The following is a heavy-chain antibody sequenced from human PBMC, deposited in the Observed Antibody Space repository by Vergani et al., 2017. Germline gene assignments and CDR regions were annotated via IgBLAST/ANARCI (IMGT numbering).Heavy chain of an antibody. D-gene: IGHD6-19*01. CDR3: ASDTHSGQRADR. CDR1: FDSIRNLY. V-gene: IGHV4-59*11. Sequence: QVQLQESGPGLVKSSETLSLTCSVSFDSIRNLYCNWIRQPPWKGLEWIGFIHYSEKTNYNPSLKTRVTISVDTSKNQFSLTLTSVTAADTAVYYCASDTHSGQRADRWGQGILVTVTS. J-gene: IGHJ5*02. CDR2: IHYSEKT.